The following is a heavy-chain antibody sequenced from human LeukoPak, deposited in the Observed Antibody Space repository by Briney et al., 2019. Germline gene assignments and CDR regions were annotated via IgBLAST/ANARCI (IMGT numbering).Heavy chain of an antibody. J-gene: IGHJ4*02. D-gene: IGHD4-17*01. CDR1: GFTSSDYY. Sequence: GGSLRLSCAVSGFTSSDYYMSWARQAPGKEMECVSYISSDNTYTNYADSVRGRFTISRDNAKNSLYLQMNSLRAEDTAVYYFVGGGPYGDNDAYWGQGTLVTVSS. V-gene: IGHV3-11*06. CDR3: VGGGPYGDNDAY. CDR2: ISSDNTYT.